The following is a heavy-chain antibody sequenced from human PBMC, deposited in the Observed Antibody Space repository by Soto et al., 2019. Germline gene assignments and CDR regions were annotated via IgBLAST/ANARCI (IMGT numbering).Heavy chain of an antibody. CDR1: GDSISSGGYY. CDR3: ARVKGGTTRRAFDS. V-gene: IGHV4-31*03. D-gene: IGHD1-7*01. J-gene: IGHJ4*02. Sequence: SETLSLTCTVSGDSISSGGYYWSWIRQHPGKGLEWIGYIYDNGGAYYSPSLKGRVVISVDRSENQFSLRLSSVTAADTAVYYCARVKGGTTRRAFDSWGQGALVTVSS. CDR2: IYDNGGA.